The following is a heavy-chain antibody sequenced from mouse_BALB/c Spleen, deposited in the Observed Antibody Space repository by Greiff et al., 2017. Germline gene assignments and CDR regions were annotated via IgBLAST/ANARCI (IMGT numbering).Heavy chain of an antibody. Sequence: EVKLVESGGGLVKPGGSLKLSCAASGFTFSSYAMSWVRQTPEKRLEWVASISSGGSTYYPDSVKGRFTISRDNARNILYLQMSSLRSEDTAMYYCARDKGFAYWGQGTLVTVSA. CDR3: ARDKGFAY. J-gene: IGHJ3*01. V-gene: IGHV5-6-5*01. D-gene: IGHD1-3*01. CDR1: GFTFSSYA. CDR2: ISSGGST.